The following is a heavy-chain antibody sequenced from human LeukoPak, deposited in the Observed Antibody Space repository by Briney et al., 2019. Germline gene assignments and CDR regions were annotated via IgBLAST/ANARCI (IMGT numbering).Heavy chain of an antibody. CDR1: GFTFSSNW. Sequence: GGSLRLSCAASGFTFSSNWMHWVRQAPGKGLVWISRISTDGSSISYADSVKGRFTVSRDNTKNTLYLQMNSLRDDDTALYYCGSGRGVSIDYWGQGTLVTASS. J-gene: IGHJ4*02. CDR3: GSGRGVSIDY. CDR2: ISTDGSSI. V-gene: IGHV3-74*01. D-gene: IGHD6-13*01.